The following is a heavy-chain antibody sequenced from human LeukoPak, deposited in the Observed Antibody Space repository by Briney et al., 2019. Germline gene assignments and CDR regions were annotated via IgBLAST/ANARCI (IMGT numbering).Heavy chain of an antibody. CDR2: IIPIFGTA. J-gene: IGHJ4*02. V-gene: IGHV1-69*05. D-gene: IGHD3-22*01. CDR1: GGTFSSYA. CDR3: ASKHYYDSSGSFDY. Sequence: GASVKVSCKASGGTFSSYAISWVRQAPGQGLEWMGRIIPIFGTANYAQKFQGRVTITTDESTSTAYMELSSLRSEDTAVYYCASKHYYDSSGSFDYWGQGTLVTVSS.